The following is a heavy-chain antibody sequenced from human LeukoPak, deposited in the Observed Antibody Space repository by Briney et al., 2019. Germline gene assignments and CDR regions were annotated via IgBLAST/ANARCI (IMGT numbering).Heavy chain of an antibody. Sequence: GASVKVSCKASGYTFTSYAMHWVRQAPGQRLEWMGWINAGNGNTKYSQKFQGRVTMTRDTSTSTVYMELSSLRSEDTAVYYCARDLRRDGYDHWYFDLWGRGTLVTVSS. D-gene: IGHD5-24*01. J-gene: IGHJ2*01. CDR2: INAGNGNT. CDR3: ARDLRRDGYDHWYFDL. V-gene: IGHV1-3*01. CDR1: GYTFTSYA.